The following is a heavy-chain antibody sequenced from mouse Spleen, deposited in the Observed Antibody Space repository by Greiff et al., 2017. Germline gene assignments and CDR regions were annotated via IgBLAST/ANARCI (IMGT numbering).Heavy chain of an antibody. CDR1: GYSFTDYN. CDR2: INPNYGTT. V-gene: IGHV1-39*01. Sequence: LVESGPELVKPGASVKISCKASGYSFTDYNMNWVKQSNGKSLEWIGVINPNYGTTSYNQKFKGKATLTVDQSSSTAYMQLNSLTSEDSAVYYCARGGGSSGYSWFAYWGQGTLVTVSA. J-gene: IGHJ3*01. CDR3: ARGGGSSGYSWFAY. D-gene: IGHD3-1*01.